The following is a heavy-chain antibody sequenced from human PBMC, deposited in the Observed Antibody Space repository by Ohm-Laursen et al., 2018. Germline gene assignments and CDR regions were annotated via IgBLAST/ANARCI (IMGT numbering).Heavy chain of an antibody. CDR2: IIPIFGTA. J-gene: IGHJ4*02. CDR3: ARDDPRMAVAGHLPRD. Sequence: GASVKVSCKASGGTFSSSGISWLRQAPGQGLEWMGGIIPIFGTANYAQKFQGRVTITADESTSTAYMELSSLRSKDTAVYYCARDDPRMAVAGHLPRDWGQGTLVTVSS. CDR1: GGTFSSSG. D-gene: IGHD6-19*01. V-gene: IGHV1-69*13.